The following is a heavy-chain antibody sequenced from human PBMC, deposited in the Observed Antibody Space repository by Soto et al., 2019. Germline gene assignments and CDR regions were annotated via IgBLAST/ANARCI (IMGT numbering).Heavy chain of an antibody. J-gene: IGHJ5*02. D-gene: IGHD6-19*01. CDR2: INHSGST. V-gene: IGHV4-34*01. CDR1: GGSFSGYY. Sequence: ASETLSLTCAVYGGSFSGYYWSWIRQPPGKGLEWIGEINHSGSTNYNPSLKSRVTISVDTSKNQFSLKLSSVTAADTAVYYCARIPFSSSGWKRRHWFDPWGQGTLVTVSS. CDR3: ARIPFSSSGWKRRHWFDP.